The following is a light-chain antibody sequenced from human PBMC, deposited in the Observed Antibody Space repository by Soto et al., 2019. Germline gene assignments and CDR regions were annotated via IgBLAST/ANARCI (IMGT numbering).Light chain of an antibody. J-gene: IGKJ4*01. V-gene: IGKV1-5*03. CDR2: KAS. CDR3: QHYNGYPIT. Sequence: DIKMTQSPSTLSAFVGDRVTITCRASQSLNSYLAWYQQKPGKAPKLLIYKASSLQSGVPSRFSGRGSGTDFTLTITSLQPDDVATYYCQHYNGYPITFGGGTKVEI. CDR1: QSLNSY.